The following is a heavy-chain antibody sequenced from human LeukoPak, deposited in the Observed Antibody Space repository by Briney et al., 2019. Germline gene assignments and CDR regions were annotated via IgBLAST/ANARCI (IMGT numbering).Heavy chain of an antibody. D-gene: IGHD6-13*01. Sequence: SETLSLTCTVSGGSISSSTYYWGWIRQPPGKGLEWIGSIYYSGSTYYNASLKSRVTISADTSKNQFSLKLSSVTGADTAVYYCARPLSGSSSWHGDAFDIWGQGTMVTVSS. V-gene: IGHV4-39*01. CDR2: IYYSGST. CDR3: ARPLSGSSSWHGDAFDI. CDR1: GGSISSSTYY. J-gene: IGHJ3*02.